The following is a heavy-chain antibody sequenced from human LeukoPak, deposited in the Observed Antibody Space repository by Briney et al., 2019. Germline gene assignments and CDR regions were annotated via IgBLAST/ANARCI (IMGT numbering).Heavy chain of an antibody. Sequence: PSETLSLTCAVYGGSFSGYYWSWIRQPPGKGLEWIGEINHSGSTNYNPSLKSRVTISLDTSKNQFSLKLSSVTAADTAVYYCARGGSYLGYYYYGMDVWGQGTTVTVSS. J-gene: IGHJ6*02. CDR1: GGSFSGYY. CDR2: INHSGST. V-gene: IGHV4-34*01. D-gene: IGHD1-26*01. CDR3: ARGGSYLGYYYYGMDV.